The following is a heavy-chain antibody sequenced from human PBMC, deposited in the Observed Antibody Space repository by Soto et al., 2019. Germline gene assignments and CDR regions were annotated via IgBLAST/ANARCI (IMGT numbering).Heavy chain of an antibody. CDR2: TSYDEKNK. Sequence: GGSLRLSCAASGFTFNNYAMHWVRQAPGKGLEWVAVTSYDEKNKYYTDSVKGRLTISRDNSKNTLYLQMNNLRTEDTAVYYCARAYSSGWSLPFDYWGQGTLVTVSS. D-gene: IGHD6-19*01. J-gene: IGHJ4*02. V-gene: IGHV3-30*04. CDR3: ARAYSSGWSLPFDY. CDR1: GFTFNNYA.